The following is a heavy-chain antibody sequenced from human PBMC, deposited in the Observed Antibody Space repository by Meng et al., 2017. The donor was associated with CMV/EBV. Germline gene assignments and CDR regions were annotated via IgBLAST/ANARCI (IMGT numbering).Heavy chain of an antibody. CDR3: ARGRGGSYPHPRPRWFDP. Sequence: ESLKISCAVYGGSFSGYYWSWIRQPPGKGLEWIGEINHSGSTNYNPSLKSRVTISVDTSKNQFSLKLSSVTAADTAVYYCARGRGGSYPHPRPRWFDPWGQGTLVTVSS. CDR2: INHSGST. CDR1: GGSFSGYY. V-gene: IGHV4-34*01. D-gene: IGHD1-26*01. J-gene: IGHJ5*02.